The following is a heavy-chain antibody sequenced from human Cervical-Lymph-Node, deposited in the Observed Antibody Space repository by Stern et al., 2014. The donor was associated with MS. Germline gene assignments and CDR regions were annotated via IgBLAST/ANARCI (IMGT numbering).Heavy chain of an antibody. Sequence: VQLVESGGGVVQPGRSLRLSCAASGFTFSSYGMHWVRQAPGKGLEWVAVISYDGSNKYYADSVKGRFTISRDNSKNTLYLQMNSLRAEDTAVYYCAKDRGGSSDYWGQGTLVTVSS. CDR1: GFTFSSYG. V-gene: IGHV3-30*18. CDR2: ISYDGSNK. D-gene: IGHD6-6*01. CDR3: AKDRGGSSDY. J-gene: IGHJ4*02.